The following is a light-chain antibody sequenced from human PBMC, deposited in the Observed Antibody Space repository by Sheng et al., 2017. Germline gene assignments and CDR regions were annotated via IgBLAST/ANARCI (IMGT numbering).Light chain of an antibody. J-gene: IGKJ1*01. CDR3: LQHHNYPWT. Sequence: AIQMTQSPPSLSASVGDRVTITCRASQDIESHLGWYQQKPGSAPKLLIYAISSLDRGVPSRFSGTGSGTDFALTVSGLQPDDFATYYCLQHHNYPWTFGQGTKVEIK. CDR2: AIS. CDR1: QDIESH. V-gene: IGKV1-6*02.